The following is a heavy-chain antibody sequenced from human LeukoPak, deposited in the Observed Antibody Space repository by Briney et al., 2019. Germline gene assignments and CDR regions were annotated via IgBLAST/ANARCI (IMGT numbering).Heavy chain of an antibody. CDR1: GYTFTGYY. D-gene: IGHD5-18*01. CDR3: ARNQPFGYSYGSGTRDAFDI. CDR2: INPNSGGT. J-gene: IGHJ3*02. Sequence: ASVKVSCKASGYTFTGYYIHWVRQAPGQGLEWVGWINPNSGGTNYAQKFQGRVTMTSDTFISTGFMELSRLRSDDTAVYYCARNQPFGYSYGSGTRDAFDIWGQGTMITVPS. V-gene: IGHV1-2*02.